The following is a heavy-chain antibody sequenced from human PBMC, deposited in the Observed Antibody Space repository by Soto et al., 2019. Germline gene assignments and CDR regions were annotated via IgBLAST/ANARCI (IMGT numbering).Heavy chain of an antibody. Sequence: GXSLRLSCVASGFTFSSYAMHCVRQAPGKGLEWVAVISYDGSNKYYADSVKGRFTISRDNSKNTLYLQMNSLRAEYMAVYYCARSSLEMATPFDYWGQGTLVTVSS. CDR1: GFTFSSYA. D-gene: IGHD3-3*01. CDR3: ARSSLEMATPFDY. V-gene: IGHV3-30-3*01. J-gene: IGHJ4*02. CDR2: ISYDGSNK.